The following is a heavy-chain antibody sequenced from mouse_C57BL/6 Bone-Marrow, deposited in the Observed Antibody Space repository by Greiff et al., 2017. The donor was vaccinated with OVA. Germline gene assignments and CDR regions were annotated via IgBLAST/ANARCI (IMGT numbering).Heavy chain of an antibody. Sequence: QVHVKQSGAELARPGASVKLSCKASGYTFTSYGISWVKQRTGQGLEWIGEIYPRSGNTYYNEKFKGKATLTADKSSSTAYMELRSLTSEDSAVYFCARRGLGSYYFDYWGQGTTLTVSS. V-gene: IGHV1-81*01. CDR1: GYTFTSYG. J-gene: IGHJ2*01. CDR3: ARRGLGSYYFDY. CDR2: IYPRSGNT. D-gene: IGHD1-1*02.